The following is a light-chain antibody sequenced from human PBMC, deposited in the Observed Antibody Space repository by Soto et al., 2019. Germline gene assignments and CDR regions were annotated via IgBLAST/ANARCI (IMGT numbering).Light chain of an antibody. CDR3: QHYGTSAIT. V-gene: IGKV3-20*01. CDR1: QSVSSSY. CDR2: GAS. Sequence: EIVLTQSPGTLSLSPGERATLSCRACQSVSSSYLAWYQQKPGQAPRLLIYGASSRATGIPDRFSGSGSGTEFTLTISSLDPEDFAVYYCQHYGTSAITFGQGTRLEI. J-gene: IGKJ5*01.